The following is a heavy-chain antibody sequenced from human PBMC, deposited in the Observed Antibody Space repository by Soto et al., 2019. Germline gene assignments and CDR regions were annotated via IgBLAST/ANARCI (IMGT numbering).Heavy chain of an antibody. CDR3: ARGAVRLVTATWEGWFDP. D-gene: IGHD2-21*02. V-gene: IGHV4-34*01. J-gene: IGHJ5*02. CDR1: GGSFSGYY. Sequence: QVQLQQWGAGLLKPSETLSLTCAVYGGSFSGYYWSWIRQPPGKGLEWIGEINHSGSTNYNPSLKSRVTISVDTSKNQFSLKLSSVTAADTAVYYCARGAVRLVTATWEGWFDPWGQGTLVTVSS. CDR2: INHSGST.